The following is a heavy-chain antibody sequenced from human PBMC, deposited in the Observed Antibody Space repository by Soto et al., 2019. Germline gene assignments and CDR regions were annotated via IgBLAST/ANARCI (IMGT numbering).Heavy chain of an antibody. CDR2: IWYDGSNK. Sequence: GGSLRLSCAASGFTFSSYGMHWVRQAPGKGLEWVAVIWYDGSNKYYADSVKGRFTISRDNSKNTLYLQMNSLRAEDTAVYYCARESDFCSGYDRPVYYYYGMDVWGQGTTVTVSS. D-gene: IGHD3-3*01. CDR3: ARESDFCSGYDRPVYYYYGMDV. CDR1: GFTFSSYG. V-gene: IGHV3-33*01. J-gene: IGHJ6*02.